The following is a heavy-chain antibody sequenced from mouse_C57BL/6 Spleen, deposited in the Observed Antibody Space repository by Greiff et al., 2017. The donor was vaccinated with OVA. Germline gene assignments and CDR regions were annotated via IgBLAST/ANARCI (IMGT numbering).Heavy chain of an antibody. CDR3: ARRTTVVPYYFDY. CDR1: GYTFTSYW. V-gene: IGHV1-52*01. Sequence: QVQLQQPGAELVRPGSSVKLSCKASGYTFTSYWMHWVKQRPIQGLEWIGNIDPSDSGTHYNQKFKDKATLTVDKSSSTAYMQLSSLTSEDSAVYYCARRTTVVPYYFDYWGQGTTLTVSS. D-gene: IGHD1-1*01. J-gene: IGHJ2*01. CDR2: IDPSDSGT.